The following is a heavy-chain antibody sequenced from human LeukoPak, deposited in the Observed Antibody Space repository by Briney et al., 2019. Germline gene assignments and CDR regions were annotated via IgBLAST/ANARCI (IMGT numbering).Heavy chain of an antibody. CDR1: GFTFSSYA. D-gene: IGHD3-10*01. J-gene: IGHJ4*02. CDR3: AKDLFHYASGSYRGSFDY. CDR2: ISGSGGST. Sequence: GGSLRLSCAASGFTFSSYAMSWVRQAPGKGLEWVSAISGSGGSTYYADSVKGRFTISRDNSKNTLYLQMNSLRAEDMAVYYCAKDLFHYASGSYRGSFDYWGQGTLVTVSS. V-gene: IGHV3-23*01.